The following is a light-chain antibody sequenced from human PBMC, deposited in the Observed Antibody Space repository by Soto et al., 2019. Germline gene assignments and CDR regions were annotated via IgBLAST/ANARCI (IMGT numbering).Light chain of an antibody. CDR1: QSVSSN. J-gene: IGKJ1*01. CDR2: GAS. CDR3: QQYNSWPRT. V-gene: IGKV3-15*01. Sequence: EIVMTQSPATLSVSPGERATLSCRASQSVSSNLAWYQQKPGQAPRLLIYGASTRATGIPARFSGSGSGTEFTLTISSLQSEDFAVYYCQQYNSWPRTFGLGTKVEIK.